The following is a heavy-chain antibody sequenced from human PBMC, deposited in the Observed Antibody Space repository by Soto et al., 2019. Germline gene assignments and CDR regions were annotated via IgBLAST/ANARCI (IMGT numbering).Heavy chain of an antibody. Sequence: QVQLVQSGAEVKKPGSSVKVSCRASGATFSNYAISWVRQAPGQGLEWMGGIVPAFGTPNYAQNLQGRITITADDSTTTVYMDLSSLRSEDTAVYCCARGATIFGVAAYSYYEMEVWGQGTTVTVSS. CDR2: IVPAFGTP. CDR3: ARGATIFGVAAYSYYEMEV. D-gene: IGHD3-3*01. V-gene: IGHV1-69*01. CDR1: GATFSNYA. J-gene: IGHJ6*02.